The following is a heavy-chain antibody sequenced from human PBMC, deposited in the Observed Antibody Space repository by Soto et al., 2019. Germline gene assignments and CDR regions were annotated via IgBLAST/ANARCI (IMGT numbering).Heavy chain of an antibody. CDR3: ARGWFGELFRLAPYYYYYGMDV. CDR1: CVYISSGDYY. Sequence: PSETLSLTCTVSCVYISSGDYYWSWIRQPPGKGLEWIGYIYYSGSTYYNPSLKSRVTISVDTSKNQFSLKLSSVTAADTAVYYCARGWFGELFRLAPYYYYYGMDVWGQGTTVTVSS. CDR2: IYYSGST. V-gene: IGHV4-30-4*01. D-gene: IGHD3-10*01. J-gene: IGHJ6*02.